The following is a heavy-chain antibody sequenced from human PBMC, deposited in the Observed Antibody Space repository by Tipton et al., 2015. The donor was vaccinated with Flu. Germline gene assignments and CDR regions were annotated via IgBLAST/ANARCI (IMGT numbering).Heavy chain of an antibody. CDR2: INEDGSTT. J-gene: IGHJ2*01. D-gene: IGHD1-1*01. CDR1: GFAFSSYW. CDR3: ATPTADFDL. Sequence: SLRLSCAASGFAFSSYWVLWVRQAPGKGLEWVANINEDGSTTYYLGSVRGRFTISRDNARNSVFLQMNSLRVEDTATYYCATPTADFDLWGRGTLVIVSS. V-gene: IGHV3-7*01.